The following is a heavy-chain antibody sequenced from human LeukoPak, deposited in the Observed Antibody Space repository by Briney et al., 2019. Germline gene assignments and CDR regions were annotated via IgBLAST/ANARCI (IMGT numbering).Heavy chain of an antibody. V-gene: IGHV1-69*13. Sequence: SVKVSCKASGGTFSSYAISWVRQAPGQGLEWMGGIIPIFGTANYAQKFQGRVTITADESTSTAYMELSSLRSDDTAVYYCASFEVAAAGAAFDPWGQGTLVTVSS. CDR3: ASFEVAAAGAAFDP. D-gene: IGHD6-13*01. CDR1: GGTFSSYA. CDR2: IIPIFGTA. J-gene: IGHJ5*02.